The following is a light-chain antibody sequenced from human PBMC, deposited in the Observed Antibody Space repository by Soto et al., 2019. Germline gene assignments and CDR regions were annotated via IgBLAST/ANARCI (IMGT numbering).Light chain of an antibody. CDR1: SSNIGSYT. CDR2: SNN. CDR3: ATWNNSLTGPVV. V-gene: IGLV1-44*01. Sequence: QSVLTQAPSASGTPGQRVTISCSGSSSNIGSYTVHWYQQLPGTAPKLLISSNNHRPSGVPDRFSGSKSGTSASLAISGLQSDDEADYYCATWNNSLTGPVVFGGGTKLTVL. J-gene: IGLJ2*01.